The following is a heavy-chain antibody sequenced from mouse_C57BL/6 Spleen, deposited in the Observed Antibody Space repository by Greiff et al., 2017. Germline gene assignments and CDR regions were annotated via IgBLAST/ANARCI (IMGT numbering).Heavy chain of an antibody. D-gene: IGHD2-3*01. CDR1: GYTFTSYW. V-gene: IGHV1-53*01. CDR3: ARSGDGYYEALAD. Sequence: VQLVESGTELVKPGASVKLSCKASGYTFTSYWMHWVKQRPGQGLEWIGNINPSNGGTNYNEKFKSKATLTVDKSSSTAYMQLSSLTSEDSAVYYCARSGDGYYEALADWGQGTLVTVSA. J-gene: IGHJ3*01. CDR2: INPSNGGT.